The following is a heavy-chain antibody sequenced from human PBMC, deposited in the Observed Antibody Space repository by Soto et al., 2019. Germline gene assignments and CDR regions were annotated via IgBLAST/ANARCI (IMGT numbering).Heavy chain of an antibody. Sequence: SETLSLICTVSGGSICSGDYSWCWIRQPPETGLKRLEYLYYSRSTFHNPSLKSRVSISLDTSKSQFSLKLNSVTAPDTAVYYCAREGFSNYPDYWGQGTLVTVSS. CDR2: LYYSRST. J-gene: IGHJ4*02. CDR1: GGSICSGDYS. V-gene: IGHV4-30-4*01. CDR3: AREGFSNYPDY. D-gene: IGHD1-1*01.